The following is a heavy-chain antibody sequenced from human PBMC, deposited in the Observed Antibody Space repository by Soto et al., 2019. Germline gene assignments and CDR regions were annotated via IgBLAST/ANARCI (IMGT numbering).Heavy chain of an antibody. V-gene: IGHV4-59*08. CDR2: IYYSGST. CDR1: GGSISSYY. D-gene: IGHD3-22*01. Sequence: ETLSLTCTVSGGSISSYYWSWIRQPPGKGQEWIGNIYYSGSTNYNPSLKSRVTITVDTSKNQFSLKLSSVTAADTAVYYCARQSYYDSSGYYYLYYGMDVWGQGTTVTAP. CDR3: ARQSYYDSSGYYYLYYGMDV. J-gene: IGHJ6*02.